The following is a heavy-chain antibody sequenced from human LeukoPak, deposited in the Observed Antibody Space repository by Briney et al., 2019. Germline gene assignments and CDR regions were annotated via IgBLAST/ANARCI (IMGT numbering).Heavy chain of an antibody. Sequence: SVKVSCKASGGTFTNYSISWVRQAPGQGLEWMGVIIPILGSANYAQKFQGRVTITTDESPITAYLQLSSLRSEDTAVYYCARGPLYCSSTSCYWPGYYYYYMDVWGKGTTVTVSS. CDR3: ARGPLYCSSTSCYWPGYYYYYMDV. D-gene: IGHD2-2*01. J-gene: IGHJ6*03. V-gene: IGHV1-69*16. CDR2: IIPILGSA. CDR1: GGTFTNYS.